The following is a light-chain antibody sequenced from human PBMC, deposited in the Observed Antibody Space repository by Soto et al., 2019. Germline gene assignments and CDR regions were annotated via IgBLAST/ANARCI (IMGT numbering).Light chain of an antibody. J-gene: IGKJ1*01. CDR3: QHYNSYSEA. CDR2: KAS. V-gene: IGKV1-5*03. CDR1: QTISSW. Sequence: IHMTQSASTLSGSVGHSVTIICRASQTISSWLAWYQQKPGKAPNLLIYKASTLKSGVPSRFSGSGSGTEFTLTISSLHPDDFATYYCQHYNSYSEAFGQGTKVDI.